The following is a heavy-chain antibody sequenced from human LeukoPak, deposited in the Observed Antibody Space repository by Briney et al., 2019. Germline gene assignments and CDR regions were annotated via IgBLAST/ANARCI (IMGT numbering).Heavy chain of an antibody. Sequence: SETLSLTCTVSGGSISSGGYYWSWIRQHPGKGLEWIGYIYYSGSTYYNPSLKSRVTISVDTSKNQFSLKLSSVTAADTAVYYCAKEREEVYYYGSGSYSDYWGQGTLVTVSS. J-gene: IGHJ4*02. V-gene: IGHV4-31*03. CDR3: AKEREEVYYYGSGSYSDY. D-gene: IGHD3-10*01. CDR1: GGSISSGGYY. CDR2: IYYSGST.